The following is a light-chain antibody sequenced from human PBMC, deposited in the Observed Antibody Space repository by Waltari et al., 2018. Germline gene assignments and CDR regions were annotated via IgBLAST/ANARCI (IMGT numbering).Light chain of an antibody. V-gene: IGKV3-11*01. J-gene: IGKJ4*01. Sequence: EIVLTQSPATRSLSPGERATLSCRASQSVSIYLAWYQQKPGQSPRLLIYDVYKRATGIPARISGSGSGTDFTLTISSLEPEDFAVYYCQQRSTWPPSFGGGTKVEIK. CDR3: QQRSTWPPS. CDR2: DVY. CDR1: QSVSIY.